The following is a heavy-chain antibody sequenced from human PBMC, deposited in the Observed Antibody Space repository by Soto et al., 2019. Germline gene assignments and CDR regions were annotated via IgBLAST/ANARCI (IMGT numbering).Heavy chain of an antibody. D-gene: IGHD6-13*01. CDR3: AHRRSSSWHFDY. CDR1: GFSLSTSGVA. CDR2: IYWDDDK. V-gene: IGHV2-5*02. J-gene: IGHJ4*02. Sequence: SGPTLVNPTQTLTLTCTFSGFSLSTSGVAVGWIRQPPGKALEWLALIYWDDDKRYSPSLKSRLTITKDTSKNQVVLTMTNKNPVDTAIFYCAHRRSSSWHFDYWGQGTLVTVSS.